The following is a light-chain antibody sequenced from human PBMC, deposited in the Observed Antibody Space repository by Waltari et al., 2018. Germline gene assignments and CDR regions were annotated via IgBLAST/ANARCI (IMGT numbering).Light chain of an antibody. CDR1: KNIRSY. J-gene: IGKJ4*01. Sequence: DLQMTQSPSSLSASVGDRVTISCRASKNIRSYLSWYQQKPGIAPKLVIYAASTLQSGVPSRFSGSGSGTNFTLTITSLQAEDFATYFCQQSDTTPLTFGGGTKVEIK. CDR3: QQSDTTPLT. CDR2: AAS. V-gene: IGKV1-39*01.